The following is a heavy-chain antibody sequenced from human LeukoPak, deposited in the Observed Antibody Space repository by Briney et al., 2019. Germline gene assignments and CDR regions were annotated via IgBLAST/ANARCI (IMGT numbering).Heavy chain of an antibody. CDR2: IYTSGST. CDR3: AIAAAGRQYNWFDP. CDR1: GGSISSGSYY. J-gene: IGHJ5*02. V-gene: IGHV4-61*02. D-gene: IGHD6-13*01. Sequence: PSETLSLTCTVSGGSISSGSYYWSWIRQPAGKGLEWFGRIYTSGSTNYNPSLKSRVTISVDTSKNQFSLKLSSVTAADTAVYYCAIAAAGRQYNWFDPWGQGTLVTVSS.